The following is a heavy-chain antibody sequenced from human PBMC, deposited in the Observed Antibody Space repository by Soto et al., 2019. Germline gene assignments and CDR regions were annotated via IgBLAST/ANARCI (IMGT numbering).Heavy chain of an antibody. CDR3: ARFLMSRTGNIGYLDS. D-gene: IGHD1-1*01. CDR1: GFTFSSYA. Sequence: GGSLRLSCAASGFTFSSYAMHCVLQAPGKGLEWVAVISYDGNNKYYADSVKGRFTISRDNSKNTLYLQMNSLRAEDTAVYYCARFLMSRTGNIGYLDSWGKGTLVTV. V-gene: IGHV3-30-3*01. CDR2: ISYDGNNK. J-gene: IGHJ4*02.